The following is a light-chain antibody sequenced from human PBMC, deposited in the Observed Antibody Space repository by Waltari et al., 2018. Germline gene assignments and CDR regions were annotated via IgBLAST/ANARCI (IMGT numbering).Light chain of an antibody. J-gene: IGKJ2*01. Sequence: DIQMTQSPSTLSASVGDRVTITCRASQSFSSWLAWYQQKPGKAPRLLIYKASSLESGVPSRFSGSGSGTEFTLTISSLQPDDFATYYCQQYNSYSPMYTFGQGTKLEI. V-gene: IGKV1-5*03. CDR2: KAS. CDR3: QQYNSYSPMYT. CDR1: QSFSSW.